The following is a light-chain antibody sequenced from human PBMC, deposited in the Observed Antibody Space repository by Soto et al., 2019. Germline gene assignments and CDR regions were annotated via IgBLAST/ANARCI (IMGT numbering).Light chain of an antibody. CDR2: DSD. CDR1: TSNIGNNY. J-gene: IGLJ2*01. V-gene: IGLV1-51*01. CDR3: GTWDSSLSAGV. Sequence: QSVLTQPPSVSAAPGQKVTISCSGSTSNIGNNYVSWYQQLPGTAPKFVIYDSDKRPSGIPDRFSGSKSGTSATLDITGLQTGDEADYYCGTWDSSLSAGVFGGGTKLTVL.